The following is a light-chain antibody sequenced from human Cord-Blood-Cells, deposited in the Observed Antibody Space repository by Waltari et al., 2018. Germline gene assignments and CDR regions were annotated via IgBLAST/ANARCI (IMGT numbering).Light chain of an antibody. CDR3: RQALQTPFT. Sequence: DIVMTQSPLSLPVTPGEPASISCRSSQSLLHSNGYNYLDWYRQKPGQSPQLLIYLGSNRASRVPDRFSGIGSGTDFTLKISRVEAEDVGVYYCRQALQTPFTFGPGTKVDIK. CDR2: LGS. J-gene: IGKJ3*01. V-gene: IGKV2-28*01. CDR1: QSLLHSNGYNY.